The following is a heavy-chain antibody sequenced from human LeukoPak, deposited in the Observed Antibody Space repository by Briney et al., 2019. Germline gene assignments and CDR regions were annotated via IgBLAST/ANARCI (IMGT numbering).Heavy chain of an antibody. Sequence: PGGSLRLACAASGFTFSSYGMHWVRQAPGKGLEWVAVIWYDGSNKYYADSVKGRFTISRDNSKNTLYLQMNGLRAEDTAVYYCARDSHVVPAALYYYYGMDVWGQGTTVTVSS. V-gene: IGHV3-33*01. J-gene: IGHJ6*02. CDR2: IWYDGSNK. CDR3: ARDSHVVPAALYYYYGMDV. D-gene: IGHD2-2*01. CDR1: GFTFSSYG.